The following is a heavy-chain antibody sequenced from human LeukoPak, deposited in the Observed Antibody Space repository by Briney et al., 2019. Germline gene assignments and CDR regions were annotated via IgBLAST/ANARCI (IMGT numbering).Heavy chain of an antibody. CDR2: INHSGST. CDR1: GGSFSGYY. J-gene: IGHJ6*02. CDR3: ARSRYYDILTGYYYYYYGMDV. Sequence: SETLSLTCAVYGGSFSGYYWSWIRQSPGKGLEWIGEINHSGSTNYNPSLKSRVTISVDTSKNQFSLKLSSVTAADTAVYYCARSRYYDILTGYYYYYYGMDVWGQGTTVTVSS. D-gene: IGHD3-9*01. V-gene: IGHV4-34*01.